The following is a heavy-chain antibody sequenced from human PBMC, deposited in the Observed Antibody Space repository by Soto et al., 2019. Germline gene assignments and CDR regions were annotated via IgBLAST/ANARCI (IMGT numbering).Heavy chain of an antibody. D-gene: IGHD2-15*01. CDR3: SRWCSGSRQEFDP. J-gene: IGHJ5*02. V-gene: IGHV4-31*03. Sequence: QVQLQESGPGLVKPSQTLSLTCTVSGGSISSGDYYWSWIRQHPGKGLEWIGYIYYSGSTYYNPSLKSRVTISVDTSKNQSSLKLSSVTAADTAVYYCSRWCSGSRQEFDPWGQGTLVTVSS. CDR1: GGSISSGDYY. CDR2: IYYSGST.